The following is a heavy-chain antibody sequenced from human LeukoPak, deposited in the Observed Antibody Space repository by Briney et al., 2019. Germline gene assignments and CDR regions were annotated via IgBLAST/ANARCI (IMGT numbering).Heavy chain of an antibody. CDR2: INPSGGDT. CDR3: ARTYCAEDCSIRYFDY. J-gene: IGHJ4*02. D-gene: IGHD2-21*02. Sequence: GASVKVSCKASGYTFTSYNMHWVRQAPGQGLEWLGIINPSGGDTKYAQKFQGRVTLTRDKSTSTVYMELSSLTSDDTAVYYCARTYCAEDCSIRYFDYWGQGTLVAVSS. V-gene: IGHV1-46*01. CDR1: GYTFTSYN.